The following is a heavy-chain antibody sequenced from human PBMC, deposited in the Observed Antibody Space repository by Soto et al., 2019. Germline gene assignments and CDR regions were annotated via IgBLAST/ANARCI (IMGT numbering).Heavy chain of an antibody. D-gene: IGHD6-13*01. V-gene: IGHV3-33*01. J-gene: IGHJ6*02. Sequence: QAQVVESGGGVVQPGGSLRLSCAASGFSFNTYGMHWVRQAPGKGREWVVVIWHDGSGYYSANSVKGRFTISRDNSKNTLYLQMSRLRAEDPAVYFCARRLISPPTRAAAAARGAMNAWGRGPTVTVSS. CDR3: ARRLISPPTRAAAAARGAMNA. CDR1: GFSFNTYG. CDR2: IWHDGSGY.